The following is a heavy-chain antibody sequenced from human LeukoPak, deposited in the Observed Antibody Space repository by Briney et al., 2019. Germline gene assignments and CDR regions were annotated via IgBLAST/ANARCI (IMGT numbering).Heavy chain of an antibody. J-gene: IGHJ3*02. Sequence: SETLSLTCAVSGGSITSINWWNWVRQPPGKGLEWIGETHHGGNTKYSPSLKSRLTISVDKSKNQFSLELSSVTAADTAMYYCVTFSTVVASPYDAFDIWGQGTMVTVSS. D-gene: IGHD2-15*01. CDR2: THHGGNT. CDR1: GGSITSINW. V-gene: IGHV4-4*02. CDR3: VTFSTVVASPYDAFDI.